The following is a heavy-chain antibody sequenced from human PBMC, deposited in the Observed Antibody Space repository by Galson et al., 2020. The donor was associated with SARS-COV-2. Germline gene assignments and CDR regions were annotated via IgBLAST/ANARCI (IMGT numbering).Heavy chain of an antibody. V-gene: IGHV6-1*01. Sequence: SQTLSLTCAISGDSVSSDSAAWNWIRQSPSRGLEWLGRTYYRSKWYNDYVQSVESRITIKPDTSRNQFSLHLDSVTPEDTAIYYCARDFQNSIDYWGHGALVTVSS. CDR2: TYYRSKWYN. D-gene: IGHD3-3*02. CDR1: GDSVSSDSAA. CDR3: ARDFQNSIDY. J-gene: IGHJ4*01.